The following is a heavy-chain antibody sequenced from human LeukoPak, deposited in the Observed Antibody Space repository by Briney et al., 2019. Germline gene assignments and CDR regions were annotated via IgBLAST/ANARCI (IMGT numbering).Heavy chain of an antibody. Sequence: SETLSLTCTVSGGSISSYYWSWIRQPAGKGLEWIGRICTSGSTNYNPSLKSRVTMSVDTSKNQFSLKLSSVTAADTAVYYCARSGPNCSGGSCYYRRAFDIWGQGTMVTVSS. CDR1: GGSISSYY. CDR3: ARSGPNCSGGSCYYRRAFDI. CDR2: ICTSGST. V-gene: IGHV4-4*07. D-gene: IGHD2-15*01. J-gene: IGHJ3*02.